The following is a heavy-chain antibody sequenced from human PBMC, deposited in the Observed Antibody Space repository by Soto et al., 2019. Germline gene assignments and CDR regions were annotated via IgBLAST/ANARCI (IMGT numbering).Heavy chain of an antibody. CDR3: GKDVGYFDCYHPPVDAFDT. J-gene: IGHJ3*02. CDR2: ISAYNGNT. V-gene: IGHV1-18*01. CDR1: GYTFTSYG. Sequence: ASVKVSCKASGYTFTSYGISWVRQAPGQGLEWMGWISAYNGNTNYAQKLQGRVTMTTDTSTSTAHMELRSLISDDTAAYYCGKDVGYFDCYHPPVDAFDTWGDGIMVT. D-gene: IGHD3-9*01.